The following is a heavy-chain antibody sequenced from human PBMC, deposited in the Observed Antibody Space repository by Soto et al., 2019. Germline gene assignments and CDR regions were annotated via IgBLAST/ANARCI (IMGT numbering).Heavy chain of an antibody. V-gene: IGHV4-59*08. CDR3: ASGATDDAFDI. Sequence: PSETLSLTCTVSGGSISSYYWSWIRQPPGKGLEWIGYIYYSGSTNYNPSLKSRVTISVDTSKNQFSLKLSSVTAADTAVYSCASGATDDAFDIWRHATMVTVS. CDR1: GGSISSYY. D-gene: IGHD1-26*01. J-gene: IGHJ3*02. CDR2: IYYSGST.